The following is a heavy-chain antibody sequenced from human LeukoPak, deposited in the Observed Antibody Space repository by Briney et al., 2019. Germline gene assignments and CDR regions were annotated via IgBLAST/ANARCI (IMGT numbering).Heavy chain of an antibody. Sequence: GGSLRLSCAASGFTFSSYEMNWVRQAPGKGLEWVSYISSSSSTIYYADSVKGRFTISRDNANNSLYLQMNSLRAEDTAVYYCARDDQKMILGWFDPWGQGTLVSVSS. V-gene: IGHV3-48*03. D-gene: IGHD3/OR15-3a*01. CDR1: GFTFSSYE. J-gene: IGHJ5*02. CDR2: ISSSSSTI. CDR3: ARDDQKMILGWFDP.